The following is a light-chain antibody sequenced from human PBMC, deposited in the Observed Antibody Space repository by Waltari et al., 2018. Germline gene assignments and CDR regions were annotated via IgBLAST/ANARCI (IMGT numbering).Light chain of an antibody. CDR1: QSVLSSSNNRNY. CDR3: QQYNHYYS. CDR2: WAS. Sequence: DIEMTQSPESLAVSLGERATINCRSSQSVLSSSNNRNYLAWFQQKPGQSPKLLIYWASSRDFGVPDRFNGSGSGTDFTLTISSLQSEDVAVYYCQQYNHYYSFGQGTRLEIK. J-gene: IGKJ2*01. V-gene: IGKV4-1*01.